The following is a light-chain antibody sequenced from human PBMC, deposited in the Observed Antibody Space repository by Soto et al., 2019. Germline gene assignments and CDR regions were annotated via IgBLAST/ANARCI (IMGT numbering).Light chain of an antibody. CDR2: RAS. Sequence: DIQMTQSPSTLSASVGGRVTITCRASQSINTWLAWYQQKPGKAPKLLIYRASTLESGVPSRFSGSGSGTEFTLTISSPQPDDFSTYYCQHYNTYSGTFGPGTKVDI. CDR1: QSINTW. V-gene: IGKV1-5*03. J-gene: IGKJ3*01. CDR3: QHYNTYSGT.